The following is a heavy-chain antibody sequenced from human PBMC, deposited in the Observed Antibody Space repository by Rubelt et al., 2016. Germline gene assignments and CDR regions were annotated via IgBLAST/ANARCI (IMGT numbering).Heavy chain of an antibody. Sequence: SYGMHWVRQAPGKGLEWVAVIWYDGSNKYYADSVKGRFTISRDNSKNTLYLQMNSLRAEDTAVYYCARDPSDIVVVATASSPSIVVGGLDVWGQGTTVTVS. D-gene: IGHD2-15*01. J-gene: IGHJ6*02. CDR2: IWYDGSNK. CDR3: ARDPSDIVVVATASSPSIVVGGLDV. CDR1: SYG. V-gene: IGHV3-33*01.